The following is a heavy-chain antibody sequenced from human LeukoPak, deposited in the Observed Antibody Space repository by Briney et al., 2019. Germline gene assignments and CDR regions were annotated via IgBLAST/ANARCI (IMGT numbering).Heavy chain of an antibody. CDR1: VGSISSSSYY. V-gene: IGHV4-39*07. D-gene: IGHD3-22*01. CDR2: IYYSGST. Sequence: SETLSLTCTVSVGSISSSSYYWGWIRQPPGKGLERTGSIYYSGSTYYNPSLKSRDTISVDTSKNQFSLKLSSVTAAATAVYYCARSLERYYDRSGYSVWDQGTTVTVSS. CDR3: ARSLERYYDRSGYSV. J-gene: IGHJ6*02.